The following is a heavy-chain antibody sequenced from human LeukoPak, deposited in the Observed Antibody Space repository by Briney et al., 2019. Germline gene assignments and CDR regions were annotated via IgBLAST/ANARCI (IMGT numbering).Heavy chain of an antibody. CDR2: INHSGST. Sequence: SETLSLTCAVYGGSFSGYYWSWIRQPPGKGLEWIGEINHSGSTNYNPSLKSRVTISVDTSKNQFSLKLSSVTAADTAVYYCARGHLSHDSSGYLDYWGQGTLVTVSS. V-gene: IGHV4-34*01. CDR3: ARGHLSHDSSGYLDY. J-gene: IGHJ4*02. CDR1: GGSFSGYY. D-gene: IGHD3-22*01.